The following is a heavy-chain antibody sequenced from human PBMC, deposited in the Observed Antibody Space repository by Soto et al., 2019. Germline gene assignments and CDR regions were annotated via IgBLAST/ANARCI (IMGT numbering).Heavy chain of an antibody. D-gene: IGHD2-15*01. J-gene: IGHJ6*02. V-gene: IGHV1-18*04. CDR1: GYTFTSYG. CDR2: ISAKKGNT. CDR3: AREILSPDFYFHGMDV. Sequence: QGPLVQSGAEVKKPGASVEVSCKASGYTFTSYGISWVRQAPGQGLEWMGWISAKKGNTKYAQKFQGRVTMTTDTSTSTAYMELRSLRSDDTAVYYCAREILSPDFYFHGMDVWGQGTTVTVSS.